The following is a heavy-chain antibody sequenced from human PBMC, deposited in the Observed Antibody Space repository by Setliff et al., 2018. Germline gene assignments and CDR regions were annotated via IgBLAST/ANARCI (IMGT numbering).Heavy chain of an antibody. CDR2: MNPNNGNT. Sequence: ASVKVSCKASGYTFINYEINWVRQATGQGLEWMGGMNPNNGNTGYAQKFRDRVTMTVDTSTNTAYMELTSLKSDDTAIYYFTTGAYWGQGTLVTVPQ. J-gene: IGHJ4*02. V-gene: IGHV1-8*02. D-gene: IGHD1-1*01. CDR3: TTGAY. CDR1: GYTFINYE.